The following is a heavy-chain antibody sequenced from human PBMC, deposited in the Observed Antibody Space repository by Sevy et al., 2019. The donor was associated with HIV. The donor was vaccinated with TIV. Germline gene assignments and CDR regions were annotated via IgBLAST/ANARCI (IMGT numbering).Heavy chain of an antibody. CDR3: ARAETHIVVVPAAKSPLYYYYYMDV. Sequence: GSLRLSCAASGFTFSSYWMSWVRQAPGKGLEWVANIKQDGSEKYYVDSVKGRFTISRDNAKNSLYLQMNSLVAEDTAVYYCARAETHIVVVPAAKSPLYYYYYMDVWGKGTTVTVSS. J-gene: IGHJ6*03. V-gene: IGHV3-7*03. D-gene: IGHD2-2*01. CDR2: IKQDGSEK. CDR1: GFTFSSYW.